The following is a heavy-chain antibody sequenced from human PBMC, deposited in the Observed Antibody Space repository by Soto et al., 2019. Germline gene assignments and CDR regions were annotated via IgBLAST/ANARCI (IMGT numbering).Heavy chain of an antibody. D-gene: IGHD2-2*01. CDR1: GYTFTSYG. CDR2: ISDYNGNT. J-gene: IGHJ5*02. V-gene: IGHV1-18*04. CDR3: ARDRDQNWCYP. Sequence: QVQLVQSGAEVKKPGASVKVSCKASGYTFTSYGISWVRQAPGQGLEWIGWISDYNGNTNSAQQLQGKVTMTTDTSPSPSYMELSSRTSDDTALYYCARDRDQNWCYPCGQGTLVTVSS.